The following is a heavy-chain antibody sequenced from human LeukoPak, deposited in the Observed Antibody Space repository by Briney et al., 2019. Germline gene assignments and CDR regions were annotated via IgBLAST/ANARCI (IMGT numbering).Heavy chain of an antibody. Sequence: PGGSLRLSCAASGFTFSSYAMHWVRQAPGKGLEWVTAISYGGGSTYYADSVKGRFTISRDNSRNTLYLQMNSLRAEDTAVYYCAKDYDTVLGGVDYWGQGTLVTVSS. V-gene: IGHV3-23*01. D-gene: IGHD3-16*01. J-gene: IGHJ4*02. CDR3: AKDYDTVLGGVDY. CDR2: ISYGGGST. CDR1: GFTFSSYA.